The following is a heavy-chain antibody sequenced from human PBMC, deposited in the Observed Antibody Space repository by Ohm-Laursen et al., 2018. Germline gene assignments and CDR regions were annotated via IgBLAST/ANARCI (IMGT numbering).Heavy chain of an antibody. Sequence: LRLSCSASGFTFSSYAMSWVRQAPGKGLEWVSVIYSGGSTYYADSVKGRFTISRDNSKNTLYLQMNSLRAEDTAVYYCARSSMVRGVIRVPYYYGMDVWGQGTTVTVSS. V-gene: IGHV3-66*01. D-gene: IGHD3-10*01. CDR1: GFTFSSYA. J-gene: IGHJ6*02. CDR3: ARSSMVRGVIRVPYYYGMDV. CDR2: IYSGGST.